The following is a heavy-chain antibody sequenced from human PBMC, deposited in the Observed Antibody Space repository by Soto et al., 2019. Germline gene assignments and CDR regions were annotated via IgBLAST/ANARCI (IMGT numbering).Heavy chain of an antibody. CDR3: ARAKLAPYSSSWYSFYYFDY. CDR1: GFTFSSYG. D-gene: IGHD6-13*01. V-gene: IGHV3-33*01. CDR2: IWYDGSNK. J-gene: IGHJ4*02. Sequence: GGSLRLSCAASGFTFSSYGMHRVRQAPGKGLEWVAVIWYDGSNKYYADSVKGRFTISRDNSKNTLYLQMNSLRAEDTAVYYCARAKLAPYSSSWYSFYYFDYWGQGTLVTVSS.